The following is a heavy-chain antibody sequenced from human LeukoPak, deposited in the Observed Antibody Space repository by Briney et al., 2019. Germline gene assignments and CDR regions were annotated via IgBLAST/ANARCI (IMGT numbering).Heavy chain of an antibody. V-gene: IGHV4-38-2*01. Sequence: SETLSLTCAASGYSISSGYYWGWLRPPPGKGLEWIGSIYRSGSTYYNPSLKSRATISVDTSKNQFSLKLSSVTAADTAVYYCARRHCSSTSCYTNYNMDVWGKGTTVTVSS. CDR3: ARRHCSSTSCYTNYNMDV. J-gene: IGHJ6*03. CDR1: GYSISSGYY. D-gene: IGHD2-2*02. CDR2: IYRSGST.